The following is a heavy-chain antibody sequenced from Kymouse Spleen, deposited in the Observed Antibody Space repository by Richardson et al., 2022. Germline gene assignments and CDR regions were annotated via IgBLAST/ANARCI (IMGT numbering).Heavy chain of an antibody. Sequence: EVQLVESGGGLVQPGGSLRLSCAASGFTFSSYWMSWVRQAPGKGLEWVANIKQDGSEKYYVDSVKGRFTISRDNAKNSLYLQMNSLRAEDTAVYYCARDQGRITGTTDYYYYGMDVWGQGTTVTVSS. CDR2: IKQDGSEK. V-gene: IGHV3-7*01. J-gene: IGHJ6*02. CDR3: ARDQGRITGTTDYYYYGMDV. D-gene: IGHD1-7*01. CDR1: GFTFSSYW.